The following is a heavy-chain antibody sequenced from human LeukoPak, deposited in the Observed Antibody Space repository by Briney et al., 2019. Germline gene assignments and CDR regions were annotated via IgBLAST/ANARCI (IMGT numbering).Heavy chain of an antibody. CDR1: GLTFSSYS. CDR2: ICRSSSYM. CDR3: ARVFDH. V-gene: IGHV3-21*01. Sequence: GGSLRLSCLASGLTFSSYSIKWVPQAPGKGVEWDSSICRSSSYMDYADSVRGQFTISRDHAKNSLYLQMNSLRPEGTAVFYCARVFDHWGRGTLVTVSS. J-gene: IGHJ4*02.